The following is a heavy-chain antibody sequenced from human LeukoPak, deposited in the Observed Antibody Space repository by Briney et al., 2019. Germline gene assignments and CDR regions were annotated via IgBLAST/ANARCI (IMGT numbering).Heavy chain of an antibody. Sequence: INPKSGYLNYAQKFQGGVTMTRDTASKTVYVELSRLRSDDTAVYFCARAAPAGYYYFMDVWGKGTTVTVSS. J-gene: IGHJ6*03. V-gene: IGHV1-2*02. CDR2: INPKSGYL. D-gene: IGHD2-15*01. CDR3: ARAAPAGYYYFMDV.